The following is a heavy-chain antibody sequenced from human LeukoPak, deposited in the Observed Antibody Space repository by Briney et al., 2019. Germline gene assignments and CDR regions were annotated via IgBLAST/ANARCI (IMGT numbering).Heavy chain of an antibody. D-gene: IGHD3-10*01. J-gene: IGHJ4*02. Sequence: GGSPRLSCAASGFTFSSYAMSWVRQAPGKGLEWVSAISGSGGSTYYADSVKGRFTISRDNSKNTLYLQMNSLRAEDTAVYYCAKGQRTVLLWFGELFIDYWGQGTLVTVSS. CDR3: AKGQRTVLLWFGELFIDY. CDR2: ISGSGGST. V-gene: IGHV3-23*01. CDR1: GFTFSSYA.